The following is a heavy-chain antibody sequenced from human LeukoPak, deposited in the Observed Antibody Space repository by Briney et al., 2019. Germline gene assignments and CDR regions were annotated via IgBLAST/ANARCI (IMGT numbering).Heavy chain of an antibody. J-gene: IGHJ4*02. CDR1: GDSVSSNSAA. Sequence: SQTLSLTCAISGDSVSSNSAAWNWIRQSPSRGLEWLGRTYYRSKWYNDYAGSVKSRITINPDTSKNQFSLQLNSVPPEDTAVYYCARDPQGSCYHCFDYWGQGTLVTVSS. D-gene: IGHD2-15*01. V-gene: IGHV6-1*01. CDR3: ARDPQGSCYHCFDY. CDR2: TYYRSKWYN.